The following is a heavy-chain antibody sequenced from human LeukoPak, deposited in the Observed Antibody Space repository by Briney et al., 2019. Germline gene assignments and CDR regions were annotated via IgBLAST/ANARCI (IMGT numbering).Heavy chain of an antibody. J-gene: IGHJ3*02. V-gene: IGHV4-59*01. CDR2: MYYTAST. D-gene: IGHD3-10*01. CDR1: GDSISSYY. Sequence: SETLSLTCTVSGDSISSYYWTWIRQTPGKGLEWIGYMYYTASTKYNPSLKSRVTISADTSKNQFSLKLTSVTAADTAVYYCARGSAVLVRGAFDIWGQGTMVTLS. CDR3: ARGSAVLVRGAFDI.